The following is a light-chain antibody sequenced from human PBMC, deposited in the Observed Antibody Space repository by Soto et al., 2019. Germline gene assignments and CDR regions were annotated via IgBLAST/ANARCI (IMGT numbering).Light chain of an antibody. V-gene: IGLV2-14*01. CDR1: SSDVGGYNY. Sequence: QSVLTQPASVSGSPGQSITISCTGTSSDVGGYNYVSWYQQHPGKAPKLMIYEVSNRPSGVSNRFSGSKSGNTASLTISGLQAEDEANYYCSSYTSSITSVFGGGTKVTVL. J-gene: IGLJ3*02. CDR3: SSYTSSITSV. CDR2: EVS.